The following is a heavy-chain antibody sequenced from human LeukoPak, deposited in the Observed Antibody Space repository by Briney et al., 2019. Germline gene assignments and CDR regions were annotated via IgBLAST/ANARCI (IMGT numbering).Heavy chain of an antibody. Sequence: SETLSLTCAVYGGSFSSYYWGWIRQPPGKGLEWIGSIYYSGSTYYNPSLKSRVTISVDTSKNQFSLKLSSVTAADTAVYHCAREDILTGFHGIDYWGQGTLVTVSS. D-gene: IGHD3-9*01. V-gene: IGHV4-39*07. CDR2: IYYSGST. J-gene: IGHJ4*02. CDR3: AREDILTGFHGIDY. CDR1: GGSFSSYY.